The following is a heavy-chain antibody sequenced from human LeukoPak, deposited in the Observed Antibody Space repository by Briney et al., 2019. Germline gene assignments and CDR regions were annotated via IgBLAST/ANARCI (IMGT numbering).Heavy chain of an antibody. CDR2: IRSKANSYAT. Sequence: PGGSLRLSCAASGFTFSGSAMHSVRRASGKGLEWVGRIRSKANSYATAYAASVKGRFTISRDDSKNTAYLQMNSLKTEDTAVYHCTTYYDSSGYGPFVDWGQGTLVTVSS. CDR3: TTYYDSSGYGPFVD. CDR1: GFTFSGSA. D-gene: IGHD3-22*01. V-gene: IGHV3-73*01. J-gene: IGHJ4*02.